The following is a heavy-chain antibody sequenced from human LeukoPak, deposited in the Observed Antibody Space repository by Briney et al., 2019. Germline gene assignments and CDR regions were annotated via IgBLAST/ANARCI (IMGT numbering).Heavy chain of an antibody. Sequence: ASVNVSCKASGYTFTGYYIHWVRQAPGQGLEWMGWINPNSGGTNYAQKFQGRVTMTRDTSISTAYMELSRLRSDDTAVYYCARDRYNWNYFDYWGQGTLVTVSS. CDR2: INPNSGGT. CDR1: GYTFTGYY. V-gene: IGHV1-2*02. CDR3: ARDRYNWNYFDY. D-gene: IGHD1-20*01. J-gene: IGHJ4*02.